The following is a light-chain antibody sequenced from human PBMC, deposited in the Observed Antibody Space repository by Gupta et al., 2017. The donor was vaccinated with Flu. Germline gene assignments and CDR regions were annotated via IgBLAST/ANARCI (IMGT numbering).Light chain of an antibody. J-gene: IGLJ3*02. V-gene: IGLV1-44*01. CDR3: AARAYSLNVGV. Sequence: RVTISCSGRNANIGTNTGNWYQQLQGTAHKLSIESNKQRPSGVQDRGACSKSGTSAYRDLRVLRSEDEAEDDCAARAYSLNVGVFGGGTKLTVL. CDR1: NANIGTNT. CDR2: SNK.